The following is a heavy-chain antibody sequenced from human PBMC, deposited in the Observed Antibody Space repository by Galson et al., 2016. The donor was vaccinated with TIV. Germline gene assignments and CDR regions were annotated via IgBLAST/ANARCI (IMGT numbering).Heavy chain of an antibody. CDR3: ARHGWEVAVSSPFDK. CDR1: GYSFNKYW. Sequence: QSGAEVKKPGESLKISCKGSGYSFNKYWIGWVRQMPGKGLEWMGIIYPGDSDTRYSPSFQGQVTISADKSISTAYLHWSSLKAADTAIYYCARHGWEVAVSSPFDKWGQGTLVTVSS. J-gene: IGHJ4*02. CDR2: IYPGDSDT. D-gene: IGHD6-19*01. V-gene: IGHV5-51*01.